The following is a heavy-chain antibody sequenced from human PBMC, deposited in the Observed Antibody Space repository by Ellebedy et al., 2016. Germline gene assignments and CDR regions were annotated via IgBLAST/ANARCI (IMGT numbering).Heavy chain of an antibody. CDR1: GFNFNTIF. CDR3: RQGHYADL. Sequence: GESLKISXTASGFNFNTIFMSWVRQAPGKGLEWVSTISAGSDTTRLADSVKGRFTISRDSSKNSVYLRMNNLRVEDTAVYYCRQGHYADLWGQGTLVTVSS. J-gene: IGHJ4*02. V-gene: IGHV3-23*01. D-gene: IGHD4-17*01. CDR2: ISAGSDTT.